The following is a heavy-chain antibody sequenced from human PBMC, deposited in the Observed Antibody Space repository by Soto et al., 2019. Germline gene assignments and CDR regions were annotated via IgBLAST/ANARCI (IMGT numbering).Heavy chain of an antibody. CDR2: IYYSGTT. Sequence: QLQLQESGPGLVKPSETLSLTCTVSGGSISSTSYYWGWIRQPPGKGLEWIGSIYYSGTTYYNPSIKSRVTISVDTSKNQFSLKLSSVTAADTAVYHCASHGEQDYGDDYWGQGTLVTVSS. CDR1: GGSISSTSYY. CDR3: ASHGEQDYGDDY. J-gene: IGHJ4*02. D-gene: IGHD4-17*01. V-gene: IGHV4-39*01.